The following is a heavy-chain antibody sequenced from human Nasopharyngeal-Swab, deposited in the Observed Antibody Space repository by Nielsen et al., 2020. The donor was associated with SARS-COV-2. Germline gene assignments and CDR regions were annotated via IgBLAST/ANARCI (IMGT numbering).Heavy chain of an antibody. Sequence: SLKISCAASGFTFDDYAMHWVRQAPGKGLEWVSGISWNSGSIGYADSVKGRFTISRDNAKNSLYLQMNSLRAEGTALYYCAKDFYYDSSGPPSVQHWGQGTLVTVSS. CDR1: GFTFDDYA. CDR2: ISWNSGSI. J-gene: IGHJ1*01. V-gene: IGHV3-9*01. CDR3: AKDFYYDSSGPPSVQH. D-gene: IGHD3-22*01.